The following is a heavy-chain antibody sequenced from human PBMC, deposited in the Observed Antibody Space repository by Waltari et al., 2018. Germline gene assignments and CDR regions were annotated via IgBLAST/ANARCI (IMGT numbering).Heavy chain of an antibody. Sequence: EVQLVVSGGGLVQPGGSRRLSCGASGFPFSRYWMRWVRQTPGKGLQWVANINYDGSQRYYVDSVKGRFTISRDNAKNSVYLQMNSLRVEDTAVYYCAKSRGFEYWGQGALITVSS. V-gene: IGHV3-7*01. CDR2: INYDGSQR. J-gene: IGHJ4*02. CDR1: GFPFSRYW. D-gene: IGHD2-2*01. CDR3: AKSRGFEY.